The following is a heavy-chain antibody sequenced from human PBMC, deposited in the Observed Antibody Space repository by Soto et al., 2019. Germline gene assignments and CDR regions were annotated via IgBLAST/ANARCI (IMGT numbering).Heavy chain of an antibody. J-gene: IGHJ5*02. D-gene: IGHD3-10*01. CDR1: GFTFSTFD. Sequence: GSLRLSCAGSGFTFSTFDIHWVRQAPGKGLEWVSGIGTLSDTFYAASVQGRFTISRQNAKNSVYLQMNSLRAGDTAFYYCARGRSFSYDSTPPPMFDPWGQGTLVTVSS. CDR3: ARGRSFSYDSTPPPMFDP. V-gene: IGHV3-13*01. CDR2: IGTLSDT.